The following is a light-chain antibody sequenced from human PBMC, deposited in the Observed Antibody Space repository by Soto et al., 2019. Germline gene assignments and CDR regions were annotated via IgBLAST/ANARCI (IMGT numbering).Light chain of an antibody. CDR2: KAS. Sequence: DIQLTQSPSFLSASVGDRVTITCRASHGISSYLAWYQQEPGKAPKLLIYKASTLKSGVPSRFSGSGSGTDFTLTISSLQAEDFATYYCQQLSTYPSTFGGGTKVDIK. CDR1: HGISSY. CDR3: QQLSTYPST. J-gene: IGKJ4*01. V-gene: IGKV1-9*01.